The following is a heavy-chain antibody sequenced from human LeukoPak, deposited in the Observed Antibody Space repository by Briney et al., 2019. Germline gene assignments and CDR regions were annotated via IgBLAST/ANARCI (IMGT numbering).Heavy chain of an antibody. V-gene: IGHV1-69*06. CDR3: ARDGCSGGSCYTPREYYYYGMDV. CDR1: GGTFSSYA. CDR2: IIPIFGTA. J-gene: IGHJ6*04. D-gene: IGHD2-15*01. Sequence: GSSVKVSCKASGGTFSSYAISWVRQAPGQGLEWMGGIIPIFGTANYAQKFQGRVTITADKSTSTAYMELSSLRSEDTAVYYCARDGCSGGSCYTPREYYYYGMDVWGKGTTVTVSS.